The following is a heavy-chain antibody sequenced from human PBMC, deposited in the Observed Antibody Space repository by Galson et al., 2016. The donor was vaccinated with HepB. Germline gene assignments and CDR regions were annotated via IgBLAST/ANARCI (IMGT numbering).Heavy chain of an antibody. D-gene: IGHD1-7*01. J-gene: IGHJ4*03. CDR3: ARTDHQLVPAPGNCYYAY. V-gene: IGHV4-61*02. Sequence: TLSLTCTVSGVPISSGNYYWSWIRQPPGKGLEWLGRTYTNGATYYNPSLKSRVTISVDTSKNQFSLKLISVTAADTAIYYCARTDHQLVPAPGNCYYAYWRERTLVVVS. CDR1: GVPISSGNYY. CDR2: TYTNGAT.